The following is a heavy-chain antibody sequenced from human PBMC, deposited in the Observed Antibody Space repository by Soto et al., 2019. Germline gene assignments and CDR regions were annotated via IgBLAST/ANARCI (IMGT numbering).Heavy chain of an antibody. CDR3: ARHRPGLGGHDAFDI. CDR2: IYSGGST. CDR1: GFTVSSNY. D-gene: IGHD3-16*01. Sequence: GGSLRLSCAASGFTVSSNYMSWVRHAPGKGLEWVSVIYSGGSTYYADSVKGRFTISRDNSKNTLYLQMNSLRAEDTAVYYCARHRPGLGGHDAFDIWGQGTMVTVSS. V-gene: IGHV3-53*01. J-gene: IGHJ3*02.